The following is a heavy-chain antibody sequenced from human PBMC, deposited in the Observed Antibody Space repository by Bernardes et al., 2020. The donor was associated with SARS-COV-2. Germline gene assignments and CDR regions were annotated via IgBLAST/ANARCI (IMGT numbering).Heavy chain of an antibody. CDR3: ARGDLGGGSWEDYYYGMDV. D-gene: IGHD2-15*01. Sequence: GGSLRLSCASSGFTFSSYVMHWVRRAPGKGLEWVAVIFSAGSNKYYADSVKGRFTISRDNSKNTLYLQMNSLRAEDTAVYYCARGDLGGGSWEDYYYGMDVWGQGTTVTVSS. CDR1: GFTFSSYV. J-gene: IGHJ6*02. V-gene: IGHV3-30*03. CDR2: IFSAGSNK.